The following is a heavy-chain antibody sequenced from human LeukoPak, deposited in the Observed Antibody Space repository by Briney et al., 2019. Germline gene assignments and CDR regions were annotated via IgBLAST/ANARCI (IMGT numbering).Heavy chain of an antibody. D-gene: IGHD1-14*01. Sequence: PSETLSLTCTVSGGSISSSSYYWGWIRQPPGKGLEWIGSIYYSGSTYYNPSLKSRVTISVDTSKNQFSLKLSSVTAADTAVYYCARPRNHAFDIWGQGTMVTVSS. CDR3: ARPRNHAFDI. J-gene: IGHJ3*02. CDR2: IYYSGST. V-gene: IGHV4-39*07. CDR1: GGSISSSSYY.